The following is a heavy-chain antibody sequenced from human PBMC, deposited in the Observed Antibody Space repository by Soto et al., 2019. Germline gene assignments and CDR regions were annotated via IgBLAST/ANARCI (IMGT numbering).Heavy chain of an antibody. CDR3: ARGGYSYGYVRY. V-gene: IGHV1-8*01. CDR1: GYTFTSYD. D-gene: IGHD5-18*01. Sequence: ASLKVSCKASGYTFTSYDINWVRQATGQGLEWMGWMNPNSGNTGYAQKFQGRVTMTRNTSISTAYMELSSLRSEDTAVYYCARGGYSYGYVRYWGQGTLVTVSS. J-gene: IGHJ4*02. CDR2: MNPNSGNT.